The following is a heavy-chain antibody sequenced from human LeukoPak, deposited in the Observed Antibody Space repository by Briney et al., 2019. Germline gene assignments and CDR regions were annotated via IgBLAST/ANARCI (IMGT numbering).Heavy chain of an antibody. CDR3: ARAAGFSTHMDV. J-gene: IGHJ6*03. V-gene: IGHV1-2*02. CDR1: GYTFTSYD. CDR2: MNPDSGGT. Sequence: ASVKVSCKASGYTFTSYDINWVRQATGQGLEWMGWMNPDSGGTNYAQKFQGRVTMTRDTSISTAYMELSRLRSDDTAVYYCARAAGFSTHMDVWGKGTTVTVSS. D-gene: IGHD3-3*01.